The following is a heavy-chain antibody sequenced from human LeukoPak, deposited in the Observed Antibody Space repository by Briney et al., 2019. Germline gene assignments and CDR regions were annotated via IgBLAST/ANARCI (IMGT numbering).Heavy chain of an antibody. J-gene: IGHJ4*02. CDR1: AFALSEYS. CDR2: IGVGSTSI. V-gene: IGHV3-21*01. CDR3: GVPGTHGAAFDY. D-gene: IGHD1-26*01. Sequence: SGGSLRLSCVVSAFALSEYSMNWVRQAPGKGLEWVSSIGVGSTSISYTDSAKGRFTISRDDAKNSLFLQLNSLRAEDTAVYYCGVPGTHGAAFDYWGQGTLVTVSS.